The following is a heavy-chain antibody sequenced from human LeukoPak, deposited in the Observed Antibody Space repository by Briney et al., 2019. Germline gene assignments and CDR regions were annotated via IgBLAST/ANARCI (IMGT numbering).Heavy chain of an antibody. V-gene: IGHV1-18*01. Sequence: ASVKVSCKASGYTFINYGISWVRQAPGQGLEWMGWISGYNGRTNYAQNVQGRVTMTTETSTSTAYMELRSLTSDDTAVYYCARDQGRFGAAAAGRDNDYWGQGTLVTVSS. CDR3: ARDQGRFGAAAAGRDNDY. CDR1: GYTFINYG. J-gene: IGHJ4*02. D-gene: IGHD6-13*01. CDR2: ISGYNGRT.